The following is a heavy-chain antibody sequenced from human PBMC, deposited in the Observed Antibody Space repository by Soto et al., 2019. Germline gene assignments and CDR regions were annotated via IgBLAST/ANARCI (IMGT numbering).Heavy chain of an antibody. CDR3: AREYYDYVWGSYRPFDY. Sequence: QITLKESGPTLVKPTQTLTLTCTFSGFSLSTSGVGVGWIRQPPGKALEWLALIYWDDDKGYSPSLKSRLTTTKDTSKNQVVLKMTNMDPVDTATYYCAREYYDYVWGSYRPFDYWGQGTLVTVSS. CDR2: IYWDDDK. J-gene: IGHJ4*02. CDR1: GFSLSTSGVG. V-gene: IGHV2-5*02. D-gene: IGHD3-16*02.